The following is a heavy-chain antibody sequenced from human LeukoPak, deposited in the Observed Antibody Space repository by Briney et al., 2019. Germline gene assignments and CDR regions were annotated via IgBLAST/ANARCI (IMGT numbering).Heavy chain of an antibody. CDR2: ISRNSRTI. Sequence: GGSLRLSCAASGFTFSSYSMNWVRQAPGKGLEWVSYISRNSRTIYYADSVKGRFTISRDNAKNSLYLQMNSLRADDTAMYYCTSEYGSSPFDYWGQGTLVTVSS. CDR1: GFTFSSYS. V-gene: IGHV3-48*01. CDR3: TSEYGSSPFDY. J-gene: IGHJ4*02. D-gene: IGHD2-2*01.